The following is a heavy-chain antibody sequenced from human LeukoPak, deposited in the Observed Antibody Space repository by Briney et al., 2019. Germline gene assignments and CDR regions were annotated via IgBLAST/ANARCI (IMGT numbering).Heavy chain of an antibody. CDR2: INSDGSST. Sequence: GGSLRLSCAASGFTFSDYYMSWIRQAPGKGLVWVSRINSDGSSTSYADSVKGRFTISRDNAKNTLYLQMNSLRAEDTAVYYCARWGVWGSYRPVDYWGQGTLVAVSS. CDR3: ARWGVWGSYRPVDY. D-gene: IGHD3-16*02. J-gene: IGHJ4*02. V-gene: IGHV3-74*01. CDR1: GFTFSDYY.